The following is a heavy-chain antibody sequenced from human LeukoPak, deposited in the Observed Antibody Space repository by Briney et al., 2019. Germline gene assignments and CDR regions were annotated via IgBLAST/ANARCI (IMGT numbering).Heavy chain of an antibody. CDR1: GYTFTSYY. D-gene: IGHD5-18*01. CDR2: INPSGGST. J-gene: IGHJ6*03. Sequence: ASVKVSCKASGYTFTSYYMHWVRQAPGQGLEWMGTINPSGGSTSYAQKFQGRVTMTRDMSTSTVYMELSSLRSEDTAVYYCARISKVIRRRYYYYYMDVWGKGTTVTVSS. V-gene: IGHV1-46*01. CDR3: ARISKVIRRRYYYYYMDV.